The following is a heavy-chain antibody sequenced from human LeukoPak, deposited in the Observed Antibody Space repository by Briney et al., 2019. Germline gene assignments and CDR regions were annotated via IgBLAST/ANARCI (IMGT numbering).Heavy chain of an antibody. J-gene: IGHJ6*02. CDR2: INHSGST. V-gene: IGHV4-34*01. CDR3: ARGRPVEMATSKSGVEDYYYGMDV. CDR1: GGSFSGYY. Sequence: PSETLSLTCAVYGGSFSGYYWSWIRQPPGKGLEWIGEINHSGSTNYNPSLKSRVTISVDTSKNQFSLKLSSVTAADTAVYYCARGRPVEMATSKSGVEDYYYGMDVWGQGTTVTVSS. D-gene: IGHD5-24*01.